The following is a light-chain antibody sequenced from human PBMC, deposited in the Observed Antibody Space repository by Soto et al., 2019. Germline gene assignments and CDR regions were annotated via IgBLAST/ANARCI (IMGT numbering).Light chain of an antibody. CDR2: DDN. Sequence: QSVLTQPPSASGTPGQRVTISCSGSSSNIGSNYVYWYQQLPGTAPKLLVFDDNQRPSGVPDRFSDSKSGTSASLVISGLRSEDEADYYCAAWDDSLRGRVFGGGTKLTVL. CDR1: SSNIGSNY. J-gene: IGLJ3*02. CDR3: AAWDDSLRGRV. V-gene: IGLV1-47*02.